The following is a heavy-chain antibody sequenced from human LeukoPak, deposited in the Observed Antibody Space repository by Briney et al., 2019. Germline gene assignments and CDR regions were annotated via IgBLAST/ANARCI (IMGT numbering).Heavy chain of an antibody. CDR1: GFTFSKHV. D-gene: IGHD3-10*01. V-gene: IGHV3-23*01. CDR3: ARFGASKLFHYYYYMDV. Sequence: GGSLRLSCAASGFTFSKHVMTWVRQAPGQGLQWVSGISGNVITTYYADSVKGRFTISRDNPKNTLYLQMNSLRVDDTAVYYCARFGASKLFHYYYYMDVWGKGTTVTVSS. J-gene: IGHJ6*03. CDR2: ISGNVITT.